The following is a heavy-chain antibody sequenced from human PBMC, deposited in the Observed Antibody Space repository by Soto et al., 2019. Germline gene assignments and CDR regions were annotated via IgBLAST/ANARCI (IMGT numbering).Heavy chain of an antibody. D-gene: IGHD5-18*01. Sequence: GGSLRLSCAASGFTFSSYAMSWVRQAPGKGLEWVSAISGSGGSTYYADSVKGRFTISRDNSKNTLYLQMNSLRAEDTAVYYCAKDPQLWLLEGLIYFHYWGQGTLVTVSS. J-gene: IGHJ4*02. CDR3: AKDPQLWLLEGLIYFHY. V-gene: IGHV3-23*01. CDR2: ISGSGGST. CDR1: GFTFSSYA.